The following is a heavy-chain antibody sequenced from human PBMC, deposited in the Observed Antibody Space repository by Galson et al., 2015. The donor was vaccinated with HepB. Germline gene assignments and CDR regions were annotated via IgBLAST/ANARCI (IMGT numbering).Heavy chain of an antibody. CDR2: ISGSDDVT. V-gene: IGHV3-23*01. CDR3: ASPSGGLYDFWSGYYLDY. Sequence: SLRLSCAASGFTFSNYAMSWVRQAPGKGLEWVSAISGSDDVTYYADSVKGRFTISRDNSKNTLDLQMNSLRSEDQAVYYCASPSGGLYDFWSGYYLDYWGQGTLVTVSS. CDR1: GFTFSNYA. J-gene: IGHJ4*02. D-gene: IGHD3-3*01.